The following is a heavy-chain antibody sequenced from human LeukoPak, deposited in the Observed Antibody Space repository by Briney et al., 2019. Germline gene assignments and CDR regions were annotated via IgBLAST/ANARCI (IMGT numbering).Heavy chain of an antibody. CDR1: GYTFTSYG. D-gene: IGHD6-19*01. J-gene: IGHJ6*02. CDR2: ISAYNGNT. Sequence: ASVKVSCKASGYTFTSYGISWVRQAPGQGLEWMGWISAYNGNTNYAQKLQGRVTMTTDTSTSTAYMELRSLRSDDTAVYYCARDLAPRQRYSSGWDHGPYYYYYGMDVWGQGTTVTVSS. CDR3: ARDLAPRQRYSSGWDHGPYYYYYGMDV. V-gene: IGHV1-18*01.